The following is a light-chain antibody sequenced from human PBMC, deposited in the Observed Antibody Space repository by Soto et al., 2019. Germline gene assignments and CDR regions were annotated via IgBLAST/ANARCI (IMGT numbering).Light chain of an antibody. CDR1: QSVSSSD. CDR2: GAS. CDR3: QQYCTYLT. Sequence: EIVLTQSPGTLSLSPGERATLSCRSSQSVSSSDLDWYQQKPGQAPRLLIYGASSRATGIPDRFSGSGSVTDFTLTISRLEPEDFAVDYCQQYCTYLTFGQGTLLEI. V-gene: IGKV3-20*01. J-gene: IGKJ5*01.